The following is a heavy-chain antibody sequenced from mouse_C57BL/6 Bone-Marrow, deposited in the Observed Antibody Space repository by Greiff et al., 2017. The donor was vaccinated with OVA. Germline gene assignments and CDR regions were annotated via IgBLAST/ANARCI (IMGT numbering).Heavy chain of an antibody. D-gene: IGHD2-3*01. CDR2: IDPENGDP. Sequence: EVQLQQSGAELVRPGASVKLSCTASGFNIKDDYMHWVKPRPEQGLEWIGWIDPENGDPEYASKFQGKATITADTSSNTAYLQLSSLTSEDTAVYYCTTDDGYTGYWGQGTTLTVSS. CDR1: GFNIKDDY. J-gene: IGHJ2*01. V-gene: IGHV14-4*01. CDR3: TTDDGYTGY.